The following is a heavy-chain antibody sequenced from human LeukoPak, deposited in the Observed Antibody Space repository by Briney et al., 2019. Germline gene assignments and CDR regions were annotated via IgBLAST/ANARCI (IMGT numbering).Heavy chain of an antibody. J-gene: IGHJ4*02. CDR3: AAGYFDWSYFDY. Sequence: PGASLQISCKGSGYSFTSYWIGWVRPLPGKGLEWMGIIYPGDSDTRYSPSFQGQVTISADKSISTAYLQWSSLKASDTAMYYCAAGYFDWSYFDYWGQGTLVTVFS. D-gene: IGHD3-9*01. CDR1: GYSFTSYW. CDR2: IYPGDSDT. V-gene: IGHV5-51*01.